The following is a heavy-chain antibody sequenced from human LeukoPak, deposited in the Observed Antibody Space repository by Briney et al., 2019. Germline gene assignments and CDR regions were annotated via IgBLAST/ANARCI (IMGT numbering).Heavy chain of an antibody. CDR1: DGSISSGGYS. CDR2: IYHSGST. CDR3: ARADILTGLGSFDY. Sequence: SQTLSLTCAVSDGSISSGGYSWSWIRQPPGKGLEWIGYIYHSGSTYYNPSLKSRVTISVDRSKNQFSLKLSSVTAADTAVYYCARADILTGLGSFDYWGQGALVTVSS. V-gene: IGHV4-30-2*01. D-gene: IGHD3-9*01. J-gene: IGHJ4*02.